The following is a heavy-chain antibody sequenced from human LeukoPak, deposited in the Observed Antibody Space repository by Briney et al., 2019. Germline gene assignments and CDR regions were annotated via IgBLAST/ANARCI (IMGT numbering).Heavy chain of an antibody. CDR3: TRTYNDYYSY. CDR2: IRSKAYGGTT. Sequence: PGGSLRLSCAASGFTFSSYWMSWVRQAPGKGLEWVGFIRSKAYGGTTEYAASVKGRFTISRDDSKSIAYLQMNSLKTEDTAVYYCTRTYNDYYSYWGQGTLVTVSS. D-gene: IGHD1-1*01. V-gene: IGHV3-49*04. CDR1: GFTFSSYW. J-gene: IGHJ4*02.